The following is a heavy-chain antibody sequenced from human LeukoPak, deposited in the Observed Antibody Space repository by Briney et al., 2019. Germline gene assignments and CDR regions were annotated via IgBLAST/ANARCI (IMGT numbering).Heavy chain of an antibody. J-gene: IGHJ4*02. CDR1: GYTFTSYG. D-gene: IGHD6-13*01. Sequence: ASVTVSCKASGYTFTSYGISWVRQAPGQGLEWMGWISAYNGNTNYAQKLQGRITMTTDTSTSTAYMELRSLRSDDTAVYFCARDQGSSWSNGGGHFDYWGQGALVTVSS. V-gene: IGHV1-18*01. CDR3: ARDQGSSWSNGGGHFDY. CDR2: ISAYNGNT.